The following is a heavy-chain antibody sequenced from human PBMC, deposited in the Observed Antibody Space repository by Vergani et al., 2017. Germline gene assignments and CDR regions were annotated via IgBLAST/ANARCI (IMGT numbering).Heavy chain of an antibody. CDR1: GFTFSSYA. V-gene: IGHV3-30-3*01. Sequence: QVQLVESGGGVVQPGRSLRLSCAASGFTFSSYAMHWVRQAPGKGLEWVAVISYDGSNKYYADSVKGRFTISRDNSKNTLYLQMNSLRSEDTAVYYCAREWQGGTVDTAMAATYYYYYMDVWGKGP. CDR2: ISYDGSNK. J-gene: IGHJ6*03. D-gene: IGHD5-18*01. CDR3: AREWQGGTVDTAMAATYYYYYMDV.